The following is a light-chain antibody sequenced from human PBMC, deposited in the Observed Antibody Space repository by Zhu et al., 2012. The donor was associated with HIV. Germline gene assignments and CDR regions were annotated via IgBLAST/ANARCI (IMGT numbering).Light chain of an antibody. J-gene: IGKJ4*01. CDR1: QGISNY. Sequence: DIQMTQSPSSLSASVGDRVTITCRASQGISNYLAWYQQKTGKVPKLLIYAASTLQSGVPSRFSGSGFGTDFTLTISSLQPEDAATYYCQKXNSDPQVTFGGGPKVE. V-gene: IGKV1-27*01. CDR2: AAS. CDR3: QKXNSDPQVT.